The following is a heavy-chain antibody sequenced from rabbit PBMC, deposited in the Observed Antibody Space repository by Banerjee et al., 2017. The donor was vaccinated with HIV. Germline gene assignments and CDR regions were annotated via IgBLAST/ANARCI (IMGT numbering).Heavy chain of an antibody. V-gene: IGHV1S40*01. CDR2: INSSSRNV. CDR1: GFSFSSSYW. CDR3: ARDETDDAGYNYRL. J-gene: IGHJ4*01. Sequence: QSLEESGGGLVKPGASLTLTCTASGFSFSSSYWICWVRQAPGKGLEWIGCINSSSRNVVYASWAKGRFTISRTSSTTVALQMTSLTAADTATYFCARDETDDAGYNYRLWGPGTLVTVS. D-gene: IGHD7-1*01.